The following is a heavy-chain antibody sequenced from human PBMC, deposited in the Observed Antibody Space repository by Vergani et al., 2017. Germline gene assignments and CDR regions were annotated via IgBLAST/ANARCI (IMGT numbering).Heavy chain of an antibody. V-gene: IGHV1-69*01. J-gene: IGHJ5*02. CDR3: ARGLLWFGELLGGRFDP. CDR1: GGTFSSYA. CDR2: IIPIFGTA. D-gene: IGHD3-10*01. Sequence: QVQLVQSGAEVKKPGSSVKVSCKASGGTFSSYAISWVRQAPGQGLEWMGGIIPIFGTANYAQKFQGRVTITADESTSTAYMELSSLRSEDTAVYYCARGLLWFGELLGGRFDPWGQGTLVTVSS.